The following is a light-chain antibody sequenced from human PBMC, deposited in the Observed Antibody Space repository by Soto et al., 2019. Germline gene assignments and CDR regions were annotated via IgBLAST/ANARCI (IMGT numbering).Light chain of an antibody. CDR1: QSISSW. J-gene: IGKJ4*01. CDR2: KAS. CDR3: QQYNSYPLT. Sequence: DIPMTQSPSTLSASVGDRVTITCRASQSISSWLAWYQQKPGKAPKLLIYKASSLESGVPSRFSGSGSGTEFTLTISNLQPDDFATYYCQQYNSYPLTFGGGTKVEIK. V-gene: IGKV1-5*03.